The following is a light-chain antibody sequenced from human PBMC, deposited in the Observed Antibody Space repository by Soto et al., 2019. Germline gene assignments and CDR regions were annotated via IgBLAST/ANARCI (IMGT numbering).Light chain of an antibody. V-gene: IGKV1-5*03. Sequence: DVQMTQSPSTLSASVGDRVTITCRASQGISNRLAWYQQKPGKAPKLLIYQASSLKSGVPSRFGGSGSGTEFTLTITSLQPDDFATYYCQQYNSHWTFGQVTKVEIK. CDR2: QAS. J-gene: IGKJ1*01. CDR1: QGISNR. CDR3: QQYNSHWT.